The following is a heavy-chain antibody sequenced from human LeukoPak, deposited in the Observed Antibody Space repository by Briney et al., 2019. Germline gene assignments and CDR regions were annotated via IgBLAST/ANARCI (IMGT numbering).Heavy chain of an antibody. V-gene: IGHV1-2*06. CDR3: ARDGGLWVSAHWGDS. J-gene: IGHJ4*02. CDR1: GYTFTGYY. CDR2: INPNSGGT. Sequence: ASVKVSCKASGYTFTGYYMHWVRQAPGQGLEYMGRINPNSGGTNYAQKFQGRVTMTRDTSISTAYMELSRLRSDDTAMYYCARDGGLWVSAHWGDSWGRGTLVTVSS. D-gene: IGHD7-27*01.